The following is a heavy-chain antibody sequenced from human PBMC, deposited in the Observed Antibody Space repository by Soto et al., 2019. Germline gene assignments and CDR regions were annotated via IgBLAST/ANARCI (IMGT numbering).Heavy chain of an antibody. J-gene: IGHJ6*02. D-gene: IGHD3-3*01. CDR3: AKDSITIFGVVSSNMESSYGMDV. Sequence: PGGSLRLSCAASGFTFSSYGMHWVRQAPGKGLEGVAVISYDGSNKYYADSVKGRFTISRDNSKNTLYLQMNSLRAEDTAVYYCAKDSITIFGVVSSNMESSYGMDVWGQGTTVTVSS. V-gene: IGHV3-30*18. CDR1: GFTFSSYG. CDR2: ISYDGSNK.